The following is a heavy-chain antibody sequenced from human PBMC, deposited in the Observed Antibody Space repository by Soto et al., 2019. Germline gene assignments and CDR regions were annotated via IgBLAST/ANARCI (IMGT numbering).Heavy chain of an antibody. CDR3: ARLAILLTYYFDY. J-gene: IGHJ4*02. CDR1: GGSISSSSYY. D-gene: IGHD2-2*01. CDR2: IYYSGST. V-gene: IGHV4-39*01. Sequence: PSETLSLTCTVSGGSISSSSYYWGWIRQPPGKGQEWIGRIYYSGSTYYNPSLKSRVTISVDTSKNQFSLKLSSVTAADTAVYYCARLAILLTYYFDYWGQGTLVTVSS.